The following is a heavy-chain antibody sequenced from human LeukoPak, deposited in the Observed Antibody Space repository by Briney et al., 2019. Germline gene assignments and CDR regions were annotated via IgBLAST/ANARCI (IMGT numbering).Heavy chain of an antibody. D-gene: IGHD6-25*01. Sequence: ASVEVSCKASGYTFTGFYIHWVRQAPGQGLEWMGWIYLNSGDTGYAHKFQGRVTMTRDTSINTAYMDLSSLRSDDTAVYYCARKAGPTFDYWGQGTLVTVSS. CDR1: GYTFTGFY. CDR2: IYLNSGDT. V-gene: IGHV1-2*02. J-gene: IGHJ4*02. CDR3: ARKAGPTFDY.